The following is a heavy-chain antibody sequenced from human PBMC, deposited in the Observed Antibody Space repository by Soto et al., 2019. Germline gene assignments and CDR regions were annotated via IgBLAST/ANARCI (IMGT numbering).Heavy chain of an antibody. Sequence: PGGSLRLSCAASGFTVSSNYMSWVRQAPGKGLEWVSVIYSGGPTYYADSVKGRLTISRDTSENTEHLQMDSLRAEDTAVYYCARDDVLCDGGRCYGVPLDVWGKGTTDTVSS. D-gene: IGHD2-15*01. CDR2: IYSGGPT. V-gene: IGHV3-66*01. J-gene: IGHJ6*04. CDR1: GFTVSSNY. CDR3: ARDDVLCDGGRCYGVPLDV.